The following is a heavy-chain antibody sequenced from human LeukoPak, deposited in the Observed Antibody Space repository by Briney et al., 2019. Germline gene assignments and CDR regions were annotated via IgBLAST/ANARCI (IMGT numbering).Heavy chain of an antibody. Sequence: GGSLRLSCAASGFTFSSYSMNWVRQAPGKGLEWGSPISSSSSYIYYADPVKGRFTTPRDNAKNSLYLQMNSLRAEDTAVYYCARPLAGWQQLIGGLDYWGQGTLVTVSS. CDR1: GFTFSSYS. CDR3: ARPLAGWQQLIGGLDY. D-gene: IGHD2-15*01. V-gene: IGHV3-21*01. J-gene: IGHJ4*02. CDR2: ISSSSSYI.